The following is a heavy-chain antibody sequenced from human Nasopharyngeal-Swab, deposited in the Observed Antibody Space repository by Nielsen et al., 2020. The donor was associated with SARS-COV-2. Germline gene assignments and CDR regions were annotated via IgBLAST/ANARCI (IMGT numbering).Heavy chain of an antibody. D-gene: IGHD3-22*01. V-gene: IGHV3-48*02. CDR3: ARTPGYYYDSSGYDY. Sequence: GGSLRLSCAASGFTFSSYSMNWVRQAPGKGLEWVSYISSSSSSIHYADSMKGRFTISRDNAKNSLCLQMNSLRDEDTAVYYCARTPGYYYDSSGYDYWGQGTPVTVSS. CDR1: GFTFSSYS. CDR2: ISSSSSSI. J-gene: IGHJ4*02.